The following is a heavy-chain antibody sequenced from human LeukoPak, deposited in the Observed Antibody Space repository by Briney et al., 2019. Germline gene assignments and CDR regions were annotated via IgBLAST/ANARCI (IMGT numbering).Heavy chain of an antibody. V-gene: IGHV3-64*01. Sequence: PGGSLRLSCAASGFTFSGYAMHWVRQAPGKGLEYVSAISSNGGSTYYANSVKGRFTISRDNSKNTLYLQMGSLRAEDMAVYYCARGDSSGYYYFDYWGQGTLVTVSS. CDR1: GFTFSGYA. CDR3: ARGDSSGYYYFDY. CDR2: ISSNGGST. J-gene: IGHJ4*02. D-gene: IGHD3-22*01.